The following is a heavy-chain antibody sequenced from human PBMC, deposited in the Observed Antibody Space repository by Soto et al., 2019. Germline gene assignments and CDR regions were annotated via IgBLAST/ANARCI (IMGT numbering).Heavy chain of an antibody. CDR2: IIPIFGTA. CDR1: GGTFSSYA. CDR3: ARAGLRNYDFWSGPLSTWFDP. J-gene: IGHJ5*02. Sequence: QVQLVQSGAEVKKPGSSVKVSCKASGGTFSSYAISWVRQAPGQGLEWMGGIIPIFGTANYAQKFQGRVTITADESTSTAYMELSSLRSEDTAVYYCARAGLRNYDFWSGPLSTWFDPWGQGTLVTVSS. V-gene: IGHV1-69*01. D-gene: IGHD3-3*01.